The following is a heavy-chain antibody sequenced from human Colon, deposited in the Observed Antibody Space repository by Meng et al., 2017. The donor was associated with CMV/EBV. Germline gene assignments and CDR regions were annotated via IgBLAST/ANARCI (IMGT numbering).Heavy chain of an antibody. CDR1: GFSLSNYG. J-gene: IGHJ4*02. CDR2: IRHDETSK. Sequence: GGSLRLSCAIFGFSLSNYGMHWVRQVPGKGLEWVAFIRHDETSKYYGEAVRGRFTISRDTSKNTVDLLMTSLRPGDTALYYCAKGRAANGWNDFDSWGQGTLVTVSS. CDR3: AKGRAANGWNDFDS. V-gene: IGHV3-30*02. D-gene: IGHD1-1*01.